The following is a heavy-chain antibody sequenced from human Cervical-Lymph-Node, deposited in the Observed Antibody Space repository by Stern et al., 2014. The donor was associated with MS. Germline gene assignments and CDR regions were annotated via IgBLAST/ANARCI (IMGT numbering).Heavy chain of an antibody. J-gene: IGHJ4*02. D-gene: IGHD1-26*01. Sequence: QVQLQQWGAGLLKPSETLSLTCAVYGGSFSGYYWSWIRQPPDKGLEWIGEINHSGSTNYNPSLKSRVTISVDTSKNQFSLKLSSVTAADTAVYYCARFGGSYSPGWGQGTLVTVSS. CDR1: GGSFSGYY. CDR2: INHSGST. V-gene: IGHV4-34*01. CDR3: ARFGGSYSPG.